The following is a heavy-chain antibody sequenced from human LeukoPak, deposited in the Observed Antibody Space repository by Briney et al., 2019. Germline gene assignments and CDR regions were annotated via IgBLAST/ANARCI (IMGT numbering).Heavy chain of an antibody. CDR1: GFTFSSYS. Sequence: GGSLRLSCAASGFTFSSYSMNWVRQAPGKGLEWVSSISSSSYIYYADSVKGRFTISRDNAENSLYLQMNSLRAEDTAVYYCARQVGVDDAFDIWGQGTKVTVSS. J-gene: IGHJ3*02. CDR2: ISSSSYI. D-gene: IGHD1-26*01. CDR3: ARQVGVDDAFDI. V-gene: IGHV3-21*01.